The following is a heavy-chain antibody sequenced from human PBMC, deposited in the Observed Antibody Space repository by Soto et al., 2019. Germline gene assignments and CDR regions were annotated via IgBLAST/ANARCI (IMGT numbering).Heavy chain of an antibody. CDR2: MNPNSGNT. CDR3: ARGDYDSSGYHPLLSY. Sequence: GASVKFSCKASGYTFTSYDINWVRHATGQGLEWMGWMNPNSGNTGYAQKFQGRVTMTRNTSISTAYMELSSLRSEDTAVYYCARGDYDSSGYHPLLSYWGQGTLVTVSS. J-gene: IGHJ4*02. V-gene: IGHV1-8*01. D-gene: IGHD3-22*01. CDR1: GYTFTSYD.